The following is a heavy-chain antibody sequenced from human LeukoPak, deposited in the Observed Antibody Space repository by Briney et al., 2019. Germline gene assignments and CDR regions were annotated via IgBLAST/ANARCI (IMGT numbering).Heavy chain of an antibody. J-gene: IGHJ6*02. CDR2: IYYSGST. V-gene: IGHV4-59*01. Sequence: PSETLSLTCTLSGGSISSYYWSWIRQPPGKGLEWIGYIYYSGSTNYNPSLKSRVTISVDTSKNQFSLKLSSVTAADTAVYYCARTTIYPYYYYGMDVWGQGTTVTVSS. D-gene: IGHD5-24*01. CDR3: ARTTIYPYYYYGMDV. CDR1: GGSISSYY.